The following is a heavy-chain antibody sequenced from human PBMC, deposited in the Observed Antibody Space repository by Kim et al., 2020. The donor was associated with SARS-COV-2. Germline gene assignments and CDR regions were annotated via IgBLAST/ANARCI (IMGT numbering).Heavy chain of an antibody. Sequence: SETLSLTCAVYGGSFSGYYWSWIRQPPGKGLEWIGEINHSGSTNYNPSPKSRVTTSVDTTKNQFTLKLSTVTAADTAVYYCARLLWFGELLSWGQGTLVTVSS. CDR1: GGSFSGYY. J-gene: IGHJ5*02. CDR3: ARLLWFGELLS. CDR2: INHSGST. V-gene: IGHV4-34*01. D-gene: IGHD3-10*01.